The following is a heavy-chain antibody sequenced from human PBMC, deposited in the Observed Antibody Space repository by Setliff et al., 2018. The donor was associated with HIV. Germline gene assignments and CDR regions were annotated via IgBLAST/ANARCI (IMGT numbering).Heavy chain of an antibody. D-gene: IGHD2-15*01. J-gene: IGHJ3*02. CDR1: GGPMSGYY. CDR3: AKYWRASGTYVFDI. CDR2: IYSSGTT. V-gene: IGHV4-4*08. Sequence: PSETLSLTCTVSGGPMSGYYWSWLRQSPGKGLEWIGYIYSSGTTNYNPSFKSRVSISLDTPRSQFSLMLSSVTAADTAIYYCAKYWRASGTYVFDIWGLETMVTVSS.